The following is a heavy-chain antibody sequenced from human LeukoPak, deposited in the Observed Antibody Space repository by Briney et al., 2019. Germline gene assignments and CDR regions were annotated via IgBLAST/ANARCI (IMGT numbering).Heavy chain of an antibody. J-gene: IGHJ3*02. D-gene: IGHD2-21*02. CDR3: ARCGSDYDGGAFDI. CDR1: GFSVRSHY. V-gene: IGHV3-53*01. Sequence: GGSLRLSCAASGFSVRSHYISWVRQAPGKGLEWVAVIYSDRRTHYGDSVKGRFTISRDNSNNTLHLQMNSLRGEDTAVYYCARCGSDYDGGAFDIWGQGTVVTVSS. CDR2: IYSDRRT.